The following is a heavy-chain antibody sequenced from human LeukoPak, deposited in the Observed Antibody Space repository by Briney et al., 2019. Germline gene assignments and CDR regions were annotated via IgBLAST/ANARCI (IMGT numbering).Heavy chain of an antibody. CDR3: ARQYSGYDYDAFDI. Sequence: SETLSLTCAVSGGSISSYYWSWIRQPPGKGLEWIGYISYSGSINYNPSLKSRVTISADTPKNQFSLNLSSVTAADTAVYYCARQYSGYDYDAFDIWGQGTMVTVSS. CDR2: ISYSGSI. D-gene: IGHD5-12*01. CDR1: GGSISSYY. V-gene: IGHV4-59*01. J-gene: IGHJ3*02.